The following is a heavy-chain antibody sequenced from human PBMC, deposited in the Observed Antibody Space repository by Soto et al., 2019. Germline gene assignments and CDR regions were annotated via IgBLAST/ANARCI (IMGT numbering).Heavy chain of an antibody. CDR1: GFTFSPYE. CDR2: ISSSGSTI. Sequence: PGGSLRLSCAASGFTFSPYEMSWVRQAPGKGLEWISYISSSGSTIHYADSVKGRFSISRDNAKKSLFLQMNSLRAEDTAVYYCVREAPCSNGVCQFDYWGRGTLVPSPQ. CDR3: VREAPCSNGVCQFDY. J-gene: IGHJ4*02. D-gene: IGHD2-8*01. V-gene: IGHV3-48*03.